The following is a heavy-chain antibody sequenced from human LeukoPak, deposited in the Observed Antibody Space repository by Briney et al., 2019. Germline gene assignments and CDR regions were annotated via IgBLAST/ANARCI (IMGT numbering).Heavy chain of an antibody. CDR3: ARGDMVRGVMVTDYYYYYYMDV. Sequence: GRSLRLSCAASGFTFSSYGMHWVRQAPGKGLEWVAVIWYDGSNKYYADSVKGRFTISRDNSKNTLYLQMNSLRAEDTAVYYCARGDMVRGVMVTDYYYYYYMDVWGKGTTVTVSS. V-gene: IGHV3-33*01. J-gene: IGHJ6*03. CDR1: GFTFSSYG. CDR2: IWYDGSNK. D-gene: IGHD3-10*01.